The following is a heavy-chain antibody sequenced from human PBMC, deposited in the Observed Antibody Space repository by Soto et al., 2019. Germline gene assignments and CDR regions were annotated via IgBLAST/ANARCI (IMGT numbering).Heavy chain of an antibody. CDR3: ARDLGGATSTFRGYFDY. V-gene: IGHV3-33*01. Sequence: GGSLRLSCAASGFTFSSYGIHWVRQAPGKGLEWVAVIWYDGSNKYYADSVKGRFTISRDNSKNTLYLQMNSLRAEDTAVYYCARDLGGATSTFRGYFDYWGQGTLVTVSS. J-gene: IGHJ4*02. CDR2: IWYDGSNK. CDR1: GFTFSSYG. D-gene: IGHD1-26*01.